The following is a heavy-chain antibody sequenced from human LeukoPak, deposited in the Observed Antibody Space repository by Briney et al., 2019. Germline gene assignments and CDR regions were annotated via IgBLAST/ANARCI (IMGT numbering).Heavy chain of an antibody. D-gene: IGHD3-10*02. J-gene: IGHJ4*02. V-gene: IGHV3-21*01. CDR3: ARDRGYYVIDY. CDR1: GFTFSSYS. Sequence: GGSLRLSCAASGFTFSSYSMNWVRQAPGKGLEWASSISSSSSYIYYADSVKGRFTISRDNAKNSLYLQMNSLRAEDTAVYYCARDRGYYVIDYWGQGTLVTVSS. CDR2: ISSSSSYI.